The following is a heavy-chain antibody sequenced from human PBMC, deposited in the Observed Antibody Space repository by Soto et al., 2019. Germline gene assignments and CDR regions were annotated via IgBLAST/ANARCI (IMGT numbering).Heavy chain of an antibody. J-gene: IGHJ4*02. CDR1: GFTFSSYN. V-gene: IGHV3-23*05. CDR3: SKDPNGDYLGAFDS. D-gene: IGHD4-17*01. CDR2: ISGSSTQA. Sequence: GSLRLSCAASGFTFSSYNMTWVRQAPGKGLEWVSSISGSSTQASYADSVRGRFTISRDNSKNTLYLQMSSLRPEDTAIYYCSKDPNGDYLGAFDSWGQGTLVTVSS.